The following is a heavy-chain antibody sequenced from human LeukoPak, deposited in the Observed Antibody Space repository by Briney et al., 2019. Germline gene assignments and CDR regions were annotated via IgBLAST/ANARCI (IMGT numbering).Heavy chain of an antibody. CDR1: GFTFRSYA. Sequence: GGSLRLSCAASGFTFRSYAMSWVRQAPGKGLEWVANIKQDGSEKFYVDSVKGRFTISRDNAKNSLFLQMNSLRAEDTAVYYCVRWIASGSGIYWYFDVWGRGTLVTVSS. J-gene: IGHJ2*01. CDR3: VRWIASGSGIYWYFDV. V-gene: IGHV3-7*01. CDR2: IKQDGSEK. D-gene: IGHD1-26*01.